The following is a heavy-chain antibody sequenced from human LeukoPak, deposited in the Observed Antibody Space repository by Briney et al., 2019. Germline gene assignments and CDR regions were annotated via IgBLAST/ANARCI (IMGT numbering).Heavy chain of an antibody. V-gene: IGHV3-74*01. Sequence: GGSLRLSCAASGFTFSSYWMHWVRQAPGKGLVWVSRINSDGRSTSFADSVKGRFTISRDNAKNTLYLQMNSLRTEDTAVYYCARDRGDYVFDYWGQGTLVTVSS. CDR2: INSDGRST. CDR3: ARDRGDYVFDY. CDR1: GFTFSSYW. J-gene: IGHJ4*02. D-gene: IGHD4-17*01.